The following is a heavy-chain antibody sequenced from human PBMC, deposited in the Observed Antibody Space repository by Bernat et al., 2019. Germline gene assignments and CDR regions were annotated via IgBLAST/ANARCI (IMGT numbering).Heavy chain of an antibody. CDR1: GFTFSSYG. V-gene: IGHV3-30*03. CDR2: ISYDGSNK. D-gene: IGHD2-15*01. Sequence: QVQLVESGGGVVQPGRSLRLSCAASGFTFSSYGMHWVRQAPGKGLEWVAVISYDGSNKYYADSVKGRFTISRDNSKNTLYLQMNSLRAEDTAVYYCARDGRGPPGHFQHWGQGTLVTVSS. CDR3: ARDGRGPPGHFQH. J-gene: IGHJ1*01.